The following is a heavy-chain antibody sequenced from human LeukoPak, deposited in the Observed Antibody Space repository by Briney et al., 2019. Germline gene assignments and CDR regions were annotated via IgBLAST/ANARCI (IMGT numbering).Heavy chain of an antibody. V-gene: IGHV3-48*03. CDR1: GFTVISNY. Sequence: GGSLRLSCAASGFTVISNYMIWVRQAPGKGVEWVSYISSSGSTIYYADSVKGRFTISRDNAKNSLYLQMNSLRSEDTAVYYCAELGITMIGGVWGKGTTVTISS. CDR3: AELGITMIGGV. CDR2: ISSSGSTI. J-gene: IGHJ6*04. D-gene: IGHD3-10*02.